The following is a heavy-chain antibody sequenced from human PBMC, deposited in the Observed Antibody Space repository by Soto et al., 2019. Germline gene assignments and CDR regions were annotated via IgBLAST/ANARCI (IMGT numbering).Heavy chain of an antibody. V-gene: IGHV4-31*03. CDR2: FYYSGST. Sequence: QVQLQESGPGLVKPSQTLSLTCTVSGGSISSGGYYWSWLRQHPGKGLEWIGYFYYSGSTYYNPSLKSRGTISVDTSKNQCSLKLSSVTAADTAVYHCARGKRLSSWWYNWFDPWGQGTLVTVTS. CDR3: ARGKRLSSWWYNWFDP. J-gene: IGHJ5*02. CDR1: GGSISSGGYY. D-gene: IGHD6-13*01.